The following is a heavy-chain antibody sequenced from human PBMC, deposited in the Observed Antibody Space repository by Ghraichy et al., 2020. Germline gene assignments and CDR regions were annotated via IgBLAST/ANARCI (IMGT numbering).Heavy chain of an antibody. CDR3: ARGSAVVRFYFYDGMDV. V-gene: IGHV3-48*02. J-gene: IGHJ6*02. D-gene: IGHD4-23*01. Sequence: GESLNISCIGSGFTFSGYGLNWVRQSPGKGLEWVPYITSSSRTISYADSVKGRFTISRDNAQNSLYLQMNSLRDEDTTVYFCARGSAVVRFYFYDGMDVWGQGTTVTVSS. CDR2: ITSSSRTI. CDR1: GFTFSGYG.